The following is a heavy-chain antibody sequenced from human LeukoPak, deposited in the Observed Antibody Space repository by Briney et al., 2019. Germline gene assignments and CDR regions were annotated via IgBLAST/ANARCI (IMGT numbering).Heavy chain of an antibody. CDR1: GFTASSNY. Sequence: GGSLRLSCAASGFTASSNYVSWVRQAPGKGLEWVSVIYSGGSTYYADSVKGRFTISRDNSKNTLYLQMNSLRAEDTAVYYCARGGLRYFDWLRFDYWGQGTLVTVSS. J-gene: IGHJ4*02. CDR3: ARGGLRYFDWLRFDY. V-gene: IGHV3-53*01. CDR2: IYSGGST. D-gene: IGHD3-9*01.